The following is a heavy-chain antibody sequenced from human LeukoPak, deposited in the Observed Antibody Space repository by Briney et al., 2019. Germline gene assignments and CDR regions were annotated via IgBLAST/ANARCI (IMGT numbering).Heavy chain of an antibody. V-gene: IGHV3-53*01. J-gene: IGHJ4*02. CDR3: AKSWCYDSSGYYPFDY. CDR2: IYSGGST. Sequence: TGGSLRLSCAASGFTVSSNYMSWVRQAPGKGLGWVSVIYSGGSTYYADSVKGRFTISRDNSKNTLYLQMNSLRAEDTAVYYCAKSWCYDSSGYYPFDYWGQGTLVTVSS. CDR1: GFTVSSNY. D-gene: IGHD3-22*01.